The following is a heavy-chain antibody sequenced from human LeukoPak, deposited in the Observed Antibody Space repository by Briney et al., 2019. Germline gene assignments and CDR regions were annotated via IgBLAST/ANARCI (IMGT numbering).Heavy chain of an antibody. CDR1: GGSISSYY. J-gene: IGHJ4*02. CDR2: IYYSGST. D-gene: IGHD3-22*01. CDR3: ARSPPYYYDSSGYYPPWDY. V-gene: IGHV4-59*01. Sequence: SETLSLTCTVSGGSISSYYWSSIRQPPGKGLEWIGYIYYSGSTNYNPSLKSRVTISVDTSKNQFSLKLSSVTAAHTAVYYCARSPPYYYDSSGYYPPWDYWGQGTLVTVSS.